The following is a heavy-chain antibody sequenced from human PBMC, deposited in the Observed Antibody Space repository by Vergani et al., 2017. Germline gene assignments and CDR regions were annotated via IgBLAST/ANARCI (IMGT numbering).Heavy chain of an antibody. CDR3: AKGRIAAAGRLWFDP. V-gene: IGHV3-23*01. Sequence: EVHLLESGGGLLQPGGSLRLSCAASGFTFSSYAMSWVRQAPGKGLEWVSAISGSGGSTYYADSVKGRFTISRDNSKNTLYLQMNSLRAEDTAVYYCAKGRIAAAGRLWFDPWGQGTLVTVSS. CDR1: GFTFSSYA. CDR2: ISGSGGST. J-gene: IGHJ5*02. D-gene: IGHD6-13*01.